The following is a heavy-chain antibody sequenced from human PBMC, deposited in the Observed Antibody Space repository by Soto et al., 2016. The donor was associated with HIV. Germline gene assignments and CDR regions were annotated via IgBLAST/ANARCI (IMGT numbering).Heavy chain of an antibody. V-gene: IGHV3-21*01. CDR3: AREVLGSGFASDY. CDR1: GFTFSSYS. J-gene: IGHJ4*02. Sequence: EVQLVESGGGLVKPGGSLRLSCAASGFTFSSYSMNWVRQAPGKGLEWVSSISSSSSYIYYADSVKGRFTISRDNAKNSLYLQMNSLRAEDTAVYYCAREVLGSGFASDYWGQGTLVTVSS. CDR2: ISSSSSYI. D-gene: IGHD6-19*01.